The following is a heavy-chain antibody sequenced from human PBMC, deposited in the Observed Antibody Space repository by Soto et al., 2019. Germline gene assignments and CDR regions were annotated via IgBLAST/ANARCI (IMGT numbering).Heavy chain of an antibody. CDR3: ARGDYGSGSYLGPYYYYYGMDV. CDR1: GYTFTSYG. Sequence: ASVKVSCKASGYTFTSYGISWVRQAPGQGLEWMGWISAYNGNTNYAQKLQGRVTMTTDTSTSTAYMELRSLRSDDTAVYYCARGDYGSGSYLGPYYYYYGMDVWGQGTTVTVSS. V-gene: IGHV1-18*01. CDR2: ISAYNGNT. D-gene: IGHD3-10*01. J-gene: IGHJ6*02.